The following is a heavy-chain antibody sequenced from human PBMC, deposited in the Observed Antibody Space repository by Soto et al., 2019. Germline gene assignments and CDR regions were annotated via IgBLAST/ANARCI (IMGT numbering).Heavy chain of an antibody. CDR1: GGSFSGYY. CDR3: GVTGIAAAGTHFDY. D-gene: IGHD6-13*01. CDR2: INHSGST. J-gene: IGHJ4*02. V-gene: IGHV4-34*01. Sequence: SQTLSLTCAVYGGSFSGYYWSWIRQPPGKGLEWIGEINHSGSTNYNPSLKSRVTISVDTSKNQFSLKLSSVTAADTAVYYCGVTGIAAAGTHFDYWGQGTLVTVSS.